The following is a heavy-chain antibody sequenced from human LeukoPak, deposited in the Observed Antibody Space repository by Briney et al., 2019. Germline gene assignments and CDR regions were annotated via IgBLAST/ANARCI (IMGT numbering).Heavy chain of an antibody. V-gene: IGHV3-23*01. CDR1: GFTFSSYA. J-gene: IGHJ3*02. Sequence: PGGSLRLSCPASGFTFSSYAMSWVRQAPGKGLEWVSAISGGAGSTNYADSVKGRFTISRDNSKNTLYLQMNSLRAEDTAVYYCAKDCGDDAFDIWGQGTMFTVSS. CDR2: ISGGAGST. CDR3: AKDCGDDAFDI. D-gene: IGHD6-25*01.